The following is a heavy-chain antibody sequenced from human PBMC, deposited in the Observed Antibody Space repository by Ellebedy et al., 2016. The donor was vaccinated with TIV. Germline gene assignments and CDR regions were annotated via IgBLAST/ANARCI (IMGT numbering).Heavy chain of an antibody. J-gene: IGHJ5*01. CDR3: TREVGSTGRSYQGFHS. CDR1: GFAFNDAW. V-gene: IGHV3-15*01. Sequence: GGSLRLSCAASGFAFNDAWMSWVRQAPGKGLEWVGRIKRKIDGETRDYLAPVEDRFAVSRDDSINTFYLQMDSLKIEDTAVYYCTREVGSTGRSYQGFHSWGQGTLVTVSS. CDR2: IKRKIDGETR. D-gene: IGHD1-1*01.